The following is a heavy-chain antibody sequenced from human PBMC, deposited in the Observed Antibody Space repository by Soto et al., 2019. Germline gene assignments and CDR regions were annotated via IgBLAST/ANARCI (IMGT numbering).Heavy chain of an antibody. CDR2: ISRSSSYI. V-gene: IGHV3-21*01. CDR3: ARDQPCSGGSCYSADAFAI. CDR1: GFTFSSYS. J-gene: IGHJ3*02. Sequence: EVQLVESGGGLVKPGGSLRLSCAASGFTFSSYSMNWVRQAPGKGLEWVSSISRSSSYIYYADSVKGRFTIARDRAKNSLYLQMNSLRAADTAVYYCARDQPCSGGSCYSADAFAIWGQGTMVTVS. D-gene: IGHD2-15*01.